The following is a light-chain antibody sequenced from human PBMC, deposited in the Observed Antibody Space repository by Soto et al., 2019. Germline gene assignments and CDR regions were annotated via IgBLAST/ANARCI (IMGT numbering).Light chain of an antibody. J-gene: IGKJ5*01. CDR1: QSLSRSY. V-gene: IGKV3D-20*02. CDR3: QQRSNWPIT. CDR2: GAS. Sequence: ESVLTQSPGTLSLSPGERATLSCRARQSLSRSYLAWYQQKTGQAPRVLIYGASSRATGIPDRFSGSGSATDFTLTISSLEPEDFAGYYCQQRSNWPITFGQGTRLEI.